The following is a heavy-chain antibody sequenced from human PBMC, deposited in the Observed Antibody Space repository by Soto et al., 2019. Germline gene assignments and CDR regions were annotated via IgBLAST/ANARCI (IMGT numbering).Heavy chain of an antibody. CDR2: IIPIFGTA. V-gene: IGHV1-69*13. Sequence: SVKVSCKASGGTFSSYAISWVRQAPGQGLEWMGGIIPIFGTANYAQKFQGRVTITADESTSTAYMELSSLRSEDTAVYYCARDRYCSSTSCYRVHYYYGMDVWGQGTTVPVSS. CDR1: GGTFSSYA. CDR3: ARDRYCSSTSCYRVHYYYGMDV. D-gene: IGHD2-2*01. J-gene: IGHJ6*02.